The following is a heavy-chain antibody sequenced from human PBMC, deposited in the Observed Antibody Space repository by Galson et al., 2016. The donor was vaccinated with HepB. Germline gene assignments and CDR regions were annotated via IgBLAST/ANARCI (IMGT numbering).Heavy chain of an antibody. V-gene: IGHV4-31*03. CDR2: IYYSGSP. Sequence: LSLTCTVSGGSIGSGGYYWTWIRQHPGKGLESIGYIYYSGSPHYNPSLKSRATISLDTSKNQISLKLTSVTAADTAVYYCAREVGLTIFGDVTRSSYYVNVWGKGTTVTVSS. J-gene: IGHJ6*03. CDR1: GGSIGSGGYY. D-gene: IGHD3-3*01. CDR3: AREVGLTIFGDVTRSSYYVNV.